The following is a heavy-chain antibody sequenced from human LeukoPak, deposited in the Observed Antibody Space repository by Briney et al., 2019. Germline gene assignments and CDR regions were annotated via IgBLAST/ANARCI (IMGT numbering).Heavy chain of an antibody. V-gene: IGHV1-18*01. J-gene: IGHJ4*02. D-gene: IGHD3-22*01. Sequence: GASVKVSCKASGYTFTSYGISWVRQAPGQGLGWMGWISAYAQKFQGRVTMTTDTSTSTAYMELRGLRSDDTAVYYCARRFNYYDSSGYYEGFYFDYWGQGTLVTVSS. CDR3: ARRFNYYDSSGYYEGFYFDY. CDR1: GYTFTSYG. CDR2: ISAY.